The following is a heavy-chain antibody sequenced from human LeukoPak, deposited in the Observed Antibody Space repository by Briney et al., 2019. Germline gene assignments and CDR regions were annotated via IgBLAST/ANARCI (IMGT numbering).Heavy chain of an antibody. D-gene: IGHD4-17*01. CDR1: GFTFSSYW. CDR3: ARYGALDY. J-gene: IGHJ4*02. V-gene: IGHV3-7*04. CDR2: INQDGSEK. Sequence: PGGSLRLSCAASGFTFSSYWMRWVRQAPGKGLQWVANINQDGSEKYYVDSVKGRFTISRDNAKNSLYLQMKSLRTEDTAVYYCARYGALDYWGQGTLVTVSS.